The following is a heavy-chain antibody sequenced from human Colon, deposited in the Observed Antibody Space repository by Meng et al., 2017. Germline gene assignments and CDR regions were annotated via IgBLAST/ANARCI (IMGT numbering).Heavy chain of an antibody. J-gene: IGHJ5*02. V-gene: IGHV4-61*08. CDR2: IYYTGNT. CDR1: GDSVSSGDYY. Sequence: QVPLQESGPGFGRPAEILYLTCTVSGDSVSSGDYYWSWIRQPPGKGLEWLGYIYYTGNTNYNPSLKNRVTISLDTSNNQFSLKLTSMTAADAAIYYCARVNGDFDEAWFDPWGQGTLVTVSS. D-gene: IGHD2-21*02. CDR3: ARVNGDFDEAWFDP.